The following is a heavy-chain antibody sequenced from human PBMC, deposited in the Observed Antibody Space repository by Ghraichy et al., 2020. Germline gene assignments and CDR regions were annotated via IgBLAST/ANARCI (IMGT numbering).Heavy chain of an antibody. CDR3: ARDMGMTGTTYNFDY. D-gene: IGHD1-7*01. V-gene: IGHV7-4-1*02. J-gene: IGHJ4*02. CDR1: GYTFTTYP. Sequence: ASVKVSCKTSGYTFTTYPINWVRQAPGQGLEWMGWINTHTGNPTYAQGFRGRFVLSLDTSVTTAYLQISGLTAEDTAMYYCARDMGMTGTTYNFDYWGQGTLVSVSS. CDR2: INTHTGNP.